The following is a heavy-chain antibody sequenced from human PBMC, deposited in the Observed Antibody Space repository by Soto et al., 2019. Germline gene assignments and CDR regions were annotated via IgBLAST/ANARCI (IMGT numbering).Heavy chain of an antibody. CDR1: GGYLINNY. Sequence: PSVTLSLTCTVAGGYLINNYWSWIRQTPVRGLEWIGYIYYTGSTNYDPSFKGRVTISLDTSKNQFSLRLISVTAADTAVYYYAEYFQHWGQGTLVTVSS. CDR3: AEYFQH. J-gene: IGHJ1*01. CDR2: IYYTGST. V-gene: IGHV4-59*08.